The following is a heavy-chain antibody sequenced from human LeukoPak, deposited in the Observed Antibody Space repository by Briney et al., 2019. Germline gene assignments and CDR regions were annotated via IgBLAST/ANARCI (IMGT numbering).Heavy chain of an antibody. J-gene: IGHJ4*02. CDR3: ARGPPHYLEWLLYSDY. CDR1: GFTFSSYS. V-gene: IGHV3-21*01. Sequence: KPGGSLRLSCAASGFTFSSYSMNWVRQAPGKGLEWVSSFSSSSSYIYYADSVKGRFTISRDNAKNSLYLQMNSLRAEDTAVYYCARGPPHYLEWLLYSDYWGQGTLVTVSS. D-gene: IGHD3-3*01. CDR2: FSSSSSYI.